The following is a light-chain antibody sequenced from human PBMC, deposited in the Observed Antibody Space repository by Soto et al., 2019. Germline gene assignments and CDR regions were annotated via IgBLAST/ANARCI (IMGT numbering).Light chain of an antibody. J-gene: IGKJ5*01. CDR3: QQYSSSHSIT. Sequence: EILLTQSPATLSWSPGERATLSWGASQSLSKSLVWYQQKPGQAPRLLIDGASNRATGIPARFSGSGSATDFTLTISRLQPQDFAVYYCQQYSSSHSITFGQGTRLEIK. CDR2: GAS. CDR1: QSLSKS. V-gene: IGKV3-20*01.